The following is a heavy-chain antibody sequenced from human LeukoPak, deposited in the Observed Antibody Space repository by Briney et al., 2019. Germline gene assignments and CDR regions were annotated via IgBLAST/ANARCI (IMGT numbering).Heavy chain of an antibody. D-gene: IGHD3-22*01. CDR2: SNPNSGDT. Sequence: ASVKVSCKASGYTFTDYYMHWVRQAPGQGLEWMGWSNPNSGDTNYAQKLQGRVTMTTDTSMTTAYMELRRLRSDDAAVYYCARASYYYDSSGSILDYWGQGTLVTVSS. J-gene: IGHJ4*02. CDR1: GYTFTDYY. CDR3: ARASYYYDSSGSILDY. V-gene: IGHV1-2*02.